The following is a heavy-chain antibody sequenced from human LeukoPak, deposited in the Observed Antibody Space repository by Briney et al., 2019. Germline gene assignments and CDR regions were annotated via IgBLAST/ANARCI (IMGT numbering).Heavy chain of an antibody. CDR2: LSGTNHLI. V-gene: IGHV3-23*01. J-gene: IGHJ4*02. Sequence: GGSLRLSCAASGFTFSSYSMNWVRQAPGKGLEWISYLSGTNHLIYYADSVKGRFTISRDNSKNTLYLQMNSLRAEDTAVYYCAKDILGSLGGQGTLVTVSS. CDR1: GFTFSSYS. CDR3: AKDILGSL. D-gene: IGHD2-2*03.